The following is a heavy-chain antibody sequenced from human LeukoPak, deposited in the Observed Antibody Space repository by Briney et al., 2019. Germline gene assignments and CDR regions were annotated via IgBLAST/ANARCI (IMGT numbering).Heavy chain of an antibody. CDR1: GGSFSVYY. CDR2: INHSGST. D-gene: IGHD1-7*01. J-gene: IGHJ4*02. CDR3: ARITGTTFMDY. Sequence: PAEPLSLTCAVYGGSFSVYYWSWIRQPPGKGLEWIGEINHSGSTNYNPSLKSRVTISVDTSKDQFSLKLSSVTAADTAAYYCARITGTTFMDYWGQGTLVTVSS. V-gene: IGHV4-34*01.